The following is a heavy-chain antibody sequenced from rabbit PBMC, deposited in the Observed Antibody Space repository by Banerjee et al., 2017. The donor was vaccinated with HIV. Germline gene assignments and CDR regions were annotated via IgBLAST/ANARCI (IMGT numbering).Heavy chain of an antibody. CDR1: GFDSSSYY. V-gene: IGHV1S7*01. J-gene: IGHJ4*01. D-gene: IGHD8-1*01. CDR2: IYPGKGTT. CDR3: ARGADITYYTYFNL. Sequence: QLKETGGALVQPGESLTLSSKASGFDSSSYYMSGVRQGPGKGLEWIGDIYPGKGTTYYANWVNGRFTISSDNAQNTVDLQMNSLTAADTATYFCARGADITYYTYFNLWGPGTLVTVS.